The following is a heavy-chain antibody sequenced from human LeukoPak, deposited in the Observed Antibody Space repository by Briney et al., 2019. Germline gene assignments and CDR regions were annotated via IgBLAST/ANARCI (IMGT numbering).Heavy chain of an antibody. CDR3: AGPDIATRPRKYYYYYMDV. J-gene: IGHJ6*03. CDR2: IYTSGST. V-gene: IGHV4-4*09. CDR1: GGSISLYY. Sequence: SETLSLTCTVSGGSISLYYWNWIRQPPGKGLEWIGYIYTSGSTKYNPSLKSRVTISVDTSKNQLSLKLSSVTAADTAVYYCAGPDIATRPRKYYYYYMDVWGKGTTVTASS. D-gene: IGHD2-15*01.